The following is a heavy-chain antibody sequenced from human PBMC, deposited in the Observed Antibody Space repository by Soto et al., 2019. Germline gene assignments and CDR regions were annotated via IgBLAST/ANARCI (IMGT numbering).Heavy chain of an antibody. J-gene: IGHJ4*02. D-gene: IGHD3-22*01. Sequence: ASLKVSCKASGYTFTSYYMHWVRQAPGQGLEWLGIINPSDGSTNYAQKFQGRVSMTRDTSTSTVYMELSSLRSEDTAIYYCARDQGGYYDSSRDIPLWLLGYFDYWGQGTLVTVSS. CDR2: INPSDGST. CDR1: GYTFTSYY. V-gene: IGHV1-46*01. CDR3: ARDQGGYYDSSRDIPLWLLGYFDY.